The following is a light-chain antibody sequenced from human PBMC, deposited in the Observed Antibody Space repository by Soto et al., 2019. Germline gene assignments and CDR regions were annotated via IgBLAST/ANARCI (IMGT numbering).Light chain of an antibody. Sequence: DIQMTQSPSSLSASVWDTVTITCRASQHISTYLNWYQQKPGRAPKLVISAASSLQSGVPTRFSGDGSGTDFTLTISSLQPADVATYFCQQSSSTLGTFGQGTRV. CDR3: QQSSSTLGT. J-gene: IGKJ1*01. CDR2: AAS. V-gene: IGKV1-39*01. CDR1: QHISTY.